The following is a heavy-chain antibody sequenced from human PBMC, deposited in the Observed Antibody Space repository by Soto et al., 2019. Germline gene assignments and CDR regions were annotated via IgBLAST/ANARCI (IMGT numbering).Heavy chain of an antibody. Sequence: GGSLRLSCAASGFTFSSYATSWVRQAPGKGLEWVSAISGSGGSTYYADSVKGRFTISRDNSKNTLYLQMNSLRAEDTAVYYCAKPREYMIVVTYFDYWGQGTLVTVSS. CDR3: AKPREYMIVVTYFDY. CDR1: GFTFSSYA. V-gene: IGHV3-23*01. D-gene: IGHD3-22*01. J-gene: IGHJ4*02. CDR2: ISGSGGST.